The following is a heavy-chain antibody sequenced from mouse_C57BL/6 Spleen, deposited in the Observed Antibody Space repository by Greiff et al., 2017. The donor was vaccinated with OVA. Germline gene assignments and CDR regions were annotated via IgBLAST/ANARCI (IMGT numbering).Heavy chain of an antibody. J-gene: IGHJ1*03. CDR3: AREPGYFDV. CDR1: GYAFSSSW. CDR2: IYPGDGDT. Sequence: QVQLQQSGPELVKPGASVKISCKASGYAFSSSWMNWVKQRPGKGLEWIGRIYPGDGDTNYNGKFKGKTTLTADKSSRTAYMQLSSLTSEDSAVYFCAREPGYFDVWGTGTTVTVSS. V-gene: IGHV1-82*01.